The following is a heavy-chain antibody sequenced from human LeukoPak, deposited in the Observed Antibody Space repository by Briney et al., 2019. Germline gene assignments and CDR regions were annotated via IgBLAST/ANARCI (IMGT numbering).Heavy chain of an antibody. D-gene: IGHD2-2*01. Sequence: GASVKVSCKASGYTFTGYYMHWVRQAPGQGLEWMGWINPNSGGTNYAQKFQGWVTMTRDTSISTAYMELSRPRSDDTAVYYCASGWVVPELGDYYGMDVWGQGTTVTVSS. CDR3: ASGWVVPELGDYYGMDV. CDR1: GYTFTGYY. V-gene: IGHV1-2*04. CDR2: INPNSGGT. J-gene: IGHJ6*02.